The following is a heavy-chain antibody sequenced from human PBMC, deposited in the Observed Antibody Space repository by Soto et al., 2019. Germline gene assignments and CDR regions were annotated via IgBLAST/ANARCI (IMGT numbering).Heavy chain of an antibody. CDR1: GYTFTGNY. J-gene: IGHJ4*02. V-gene: IGHV1-2*02. CDR2: INPTSGGT. Sequence: ASVNVSCKASGYTFTGNYMHWVRQAPGQGLEWMALINPTSGGTNYAQKFQGRVTMTWDTSISTAYMELSRLRSDDTAIYYCARGYCSSTGCSHYFDYWGQGTLVT. D-gene: IGHD2-2*01. CDR3: ARGYCSSTGCSHYFDY.